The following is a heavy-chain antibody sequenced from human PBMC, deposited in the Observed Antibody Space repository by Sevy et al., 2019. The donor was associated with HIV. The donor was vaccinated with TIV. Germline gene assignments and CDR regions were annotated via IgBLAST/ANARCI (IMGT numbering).Heavy chain of an antibody. J-gene: IGHJ4*02. D-gene: IGHD1-1*01. CDR1: RFTFSDYY. CDR3: ARVRYNYGSYCFDY. V-gene: IGHV3-11*01. Sequence: GGSLRLSCAASRFTFSDYYMSWIRQAPGKGLEWVSYISSDGTTMYYADSLKGRFTISRENAKNALYLQTDSLRAEDTAVYYCARVRYNYGSYCFDYWGQGTLVTVSS. CDR2: ISSDGTTM.